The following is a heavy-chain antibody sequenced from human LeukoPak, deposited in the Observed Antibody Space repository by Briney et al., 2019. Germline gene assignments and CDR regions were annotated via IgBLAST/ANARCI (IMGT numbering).Heavy chain of an antibody. D-gene: IGHD3-22*01. CDR3: ARLPYYYDSSGYPYYFDY. V-gene: IGHV4-59*08. J-gene: IGHJ4*02. CDR2: IYYSGSS. CDR1: GGPITGYY. Sequence: PSETLSLTCTVSGGPITGYYWSWIRQPPRKGLEWIGYIYYSGSSNYNPSLQSRVTISVDTSKNHFSLKLSSVTAADTAVYYCARLPYYYDSSGYPYYFDYWGQGTLVTVSS.